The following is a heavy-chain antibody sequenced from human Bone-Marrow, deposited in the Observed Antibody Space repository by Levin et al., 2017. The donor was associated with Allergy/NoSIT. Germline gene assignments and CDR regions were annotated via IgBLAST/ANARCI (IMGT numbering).Heavy chain of an antibody. Sequence: GESLKISCEVSGFTFSSFWMSWVRQAPGKGLEWVANIKQDGSEKSYVDSVKGRFTISRDNAKNSLYLQMNGLRAEDTAVYYCARTRTWEQQVVPNGMDVWGQGTTVIVSS. CDR1: GFTFSSFW. J-gene: IGHJ6*02. CDR2: IKQDGSEK. D-gene: IGHD6-13*01. V-gene: IGHV3-7*03. CDR3: ARTRTWEQQVVPNGMDV.